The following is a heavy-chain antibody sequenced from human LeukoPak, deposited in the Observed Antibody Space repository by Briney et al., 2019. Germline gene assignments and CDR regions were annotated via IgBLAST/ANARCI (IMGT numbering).Heavy chain of an antibody. D-gene: IGHD6-19*01. J-gene: IGHJ6*03. CDR3: ARVGHSSGWYSIYYYYYYMDV. V-gene: IGHV3-11*04. CDR1: GFTFSDYY. CDR2: ISSSGSTI. Sequence: PGGSLRLSCAASGFTFSDYYMSWIRQAPGKGLEWVSYISSSGSTIYYADSVKGRFTISRDNAKNSLYLQMNSLRAEDTAVYYCARVGHSSGWYSIYYYYYYMDVWGKGTTVTVSS.